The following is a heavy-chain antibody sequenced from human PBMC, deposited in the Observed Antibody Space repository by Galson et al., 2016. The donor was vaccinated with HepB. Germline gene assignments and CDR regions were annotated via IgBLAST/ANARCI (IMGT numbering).Heavy chain of an antibody. V-gene: IGHV4-31*03. CDR2: ISHSGNT. CDR3: ARYDDNNSRLDY. J-gene: IGHJ4*02. Sequence: TLSLTCSVSSGSVSSGSYYWSWIRQHPGKGLEWIGYISHSGNTFYNPSLKSRVTISVDTSKNHFSLKLSSVTAADTAVYYCARYDDNNSRLDYWGQGTLVTVSS. D-gene: IGHD3-22*01. CDR1: SGSVSSGSYY.